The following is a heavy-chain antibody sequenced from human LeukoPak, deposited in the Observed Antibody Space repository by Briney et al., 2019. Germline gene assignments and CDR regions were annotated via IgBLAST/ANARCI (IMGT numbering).Heavy chain of an antibody. D-gene: IGHD3-22*01. CDR1: GYTFTSYA. CDR3: ARVRYFDPSGYYYWFDS. V-gene: IGHV7-4-1*02. Sequence: ASVKVSCKASGYTFTSYAMNWVRQAPGQGLEWMGWINTNTGNPTYAQGFTGRFVFSLDTSVSTAYLQISSLKAEDTAVYYCARVRYFDPSGYYYWFDSWGQGTLVTVSS. CDR2: INTNTGNP. J-gene: IGHJ5*01.